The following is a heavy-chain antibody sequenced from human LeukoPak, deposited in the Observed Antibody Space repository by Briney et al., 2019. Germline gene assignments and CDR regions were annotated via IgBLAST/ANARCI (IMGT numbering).Heavy chain of an antibody. Sequence: GGSLRVSCTASGFTFSSYWMHWVRQAPGKGLVWVSRINSEGSSTNYADSVKGRCTISRDNAKNTLYLEMNSLRAEDTAVYYCARGTKRRCSSASCFMDFDVWGRGTLVTVFS. D-gene: IGHD2-2*01. CDR1: GFTFSSYW. CDR3: ARGTKRRCSSASCFMDFDV. J-gene: IGHJ2*01. V-gene: IGHV3-74*01. CDR2: INSEGSST.